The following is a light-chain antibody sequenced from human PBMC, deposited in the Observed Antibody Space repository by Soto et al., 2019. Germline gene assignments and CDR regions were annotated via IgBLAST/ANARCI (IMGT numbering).Light chain of an antibody. CDR2: GAS. CDR3: QQYDSSPVT. J-gene: IGKJ1*01. V-gene: IGKV3-20*01. Sequence: EIVLTQSPGTLSLSPGERATLSCRASQSVSSSYLAWYQQKPGQAPRLLIYGASSRAAGIPDRFSGSGSGTAFTLTISRLEPEDFAVYYGQQYDSSPVTFGQGTKVEIK. CDR1: QSVSSSY.